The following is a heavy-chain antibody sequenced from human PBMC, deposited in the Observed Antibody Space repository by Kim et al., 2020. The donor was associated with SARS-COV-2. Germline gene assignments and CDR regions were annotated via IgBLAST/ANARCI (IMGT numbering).Heavy chain of an antibody. V-gene: IGHV4-34*01. J-gene: IGHJ4*02. CDR3: AKKSGAYSTNIDY. Sequence: SPALKSRVTISVGTSNNQFSRKRDSVTAADTAVYYCAKKSGAYSTNIDYWGQGTLVTVSS. D-gene: IGHD3-16*01.